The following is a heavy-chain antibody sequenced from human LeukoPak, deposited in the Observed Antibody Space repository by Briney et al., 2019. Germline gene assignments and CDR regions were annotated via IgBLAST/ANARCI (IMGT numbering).Heavy chain of an antibody. CDR2: INAGNGNT. D-gene: IGHD5-12*01. J-gene: IGHJ4*02. CDR3: ASTKGGYSGQFDY. CDR1: GGTFSSYA. V-gene: IGHV1-3*01. Sequence: ASVKVSCKASGGTFSSYAISWVRQAPGQRLEWMGWINAGNGNTKYSQKFQGRVTITRDTSASTAYMELSSLRSEDTAVYYCASTKGGYSGQFDYWGQGTLVTVSS.